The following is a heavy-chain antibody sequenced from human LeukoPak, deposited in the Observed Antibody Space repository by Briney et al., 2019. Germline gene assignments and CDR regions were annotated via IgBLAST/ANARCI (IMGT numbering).Heavy chain of an antibody. D-gene: IGHD6-13*01. CDR2: ISGSGGST. CDR3: AKSRSSSWYYFDY. CDR1: WFTFSSYA. Sequence: GSLRLSCAGSWFTFSSYAVRWVRQAPGEGLGWGSAISGSGGSTYYADSVKGRFTISRDNSKNTLYLQMNSLRAEDTAVYYCAKSRSSSWYYFDYWGQGTLVTVSS. J-gene: IGHJ4*02. V-gene: IGHV3-23*01.